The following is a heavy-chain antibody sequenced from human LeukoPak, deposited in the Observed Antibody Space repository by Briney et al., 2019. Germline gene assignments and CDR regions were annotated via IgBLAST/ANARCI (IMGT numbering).Heavy chain of an antibody. V-gene: IGHV3-7*04. CDR2: IKHDGSDK. J-gene: IGHJ3*01. D-gene: IGHD6-13*01. CDR3: ARDIEGPGIAFDL. CDR1: GFSFSSYW. Sequence: GGSLRLSCAASGFSFSSYWMSWVRQAPGKGLEWVGNIKHDGSDKYYVDSVKGRFTISRDNAKNSLYLQMNSLRAEDTAVYYCARDIEGPGIAFDLWGQGTMLTVSS.